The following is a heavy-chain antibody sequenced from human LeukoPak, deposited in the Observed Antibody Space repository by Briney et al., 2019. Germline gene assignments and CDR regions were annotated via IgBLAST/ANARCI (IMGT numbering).Heavy chain of an antibody. CDR3: ARHSRSGYSGYENAFDI. CDR1: GDSISSYY. D-gene: IGHD5-12*01. V-gene: IGHV4-59*05. Sequence: SETLSLTCTVSGDSISSYYWSWIGQRAGNGLERIGSIYYSGSTYYNPSLKSRVTISVDTSKNQFSLKLSSVTAADTAVYYCARHSRSGYSGYENAFDIWGQGTMVTVSS. J-gene: IGHJ3*02. CDR2: IYYSGST.